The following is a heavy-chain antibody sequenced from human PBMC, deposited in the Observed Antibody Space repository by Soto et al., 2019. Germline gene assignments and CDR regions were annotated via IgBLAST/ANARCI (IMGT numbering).Heavy chain of an antibody. Sequence: QVQLVQYGAEVKKPGASVKVSCKASGYPFTNYYVDWVRQAPGQGLEWMGIITPRGGATTYAQKFQGKVTMTRVTSTSTVYMELSSRRSEDTAVYFGARAPREELYHFDYWGRGTLVSVSS. CDR2: ITPRGGAT. V-gene: IGHV1-46*01. CDR3: ARAPREELYHFDY. CDR1: GYPFTNYY. D-gene: IGHD3-3*01. J-gene: IGHJ4*02.